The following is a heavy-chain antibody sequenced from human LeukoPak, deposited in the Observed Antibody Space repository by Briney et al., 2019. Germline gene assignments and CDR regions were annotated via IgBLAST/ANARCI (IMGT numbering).Heavy chain of an antibody. Sequence: SETLSLTCTVSGGSINTNNYYWGWIRQPPGKGLEWIGSIYYSGSTFYNPSLKSRITISVDTSKKQFSQKVKSVTAADTAVYYCARQSTFGFFDYWGQGTLVTVSS. CDR3: ARQSTFGFFDY. V-gene: IGHV4-39*01. J-gene: IGHJ4*02. CDR1: GGSINTNNYY. CDR2: IYYSGST. D-gene: IGHD3-16*01.